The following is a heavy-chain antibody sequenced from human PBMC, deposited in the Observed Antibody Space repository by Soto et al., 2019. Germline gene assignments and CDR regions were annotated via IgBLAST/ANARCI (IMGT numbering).Heavy chain of an antibody. Sequence: GGSLRLSCAASGFTFSSYGMHWVRQAPGKGLEWVAVIWYDGSNKYYADSVKGRFTISRDNSKNTLYLQMNSLRAEDTAVYYCARDCLLRESSYYYYYGMDVWGQGTTVTVSS. CDR3: ARDCLLRESSYYYYYGMDV. J-gene: IGHJ6*02. V-gene: IGHV3-33*01. CDR1: GFTFSSYG. D-gene: IGHD6-6*01. CDR2: IWYDGSNK.